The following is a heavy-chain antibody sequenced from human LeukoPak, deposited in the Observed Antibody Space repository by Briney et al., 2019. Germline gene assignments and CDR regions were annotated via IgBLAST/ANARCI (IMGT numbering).Heavy chain of an antibody. J-gene: IGHJ4*02. CDR1: GGTFSSYA. CDR2: IIPIFGTA. CDR3: ASVVGYSYGFDY. V-gene: IGHV1-69*13. Sequence: SVKVSCKASGGTFSSYAISWVRQAPGQGLEWMGGIIPIFGTANYAQKFQGRVTITANESTSTAYMELSSLRSEDTAVYYCASVVGYSYGFDYWGQGTLVTVSS. D-gene: IGHD5-18*01.